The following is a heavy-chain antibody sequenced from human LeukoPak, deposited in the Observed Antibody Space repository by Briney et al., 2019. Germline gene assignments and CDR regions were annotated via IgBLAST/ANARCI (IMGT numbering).Heavy chain of an antibody. D-gene: IGHD3-3*01. CDR3: ARMPRAHYDFWSGYYYYYYMDV. V-gene: IGHV4-34*01. CDR2: INHSGST. J-gene: IGHJ6*03. Sequence: PSETLSLTCAVYGGSFSGYYWSWIRQPPGKGLEWIGEINHSGSTNYNPSLKSRVTISVDTSKNQFFLKLSSVTAADTAVYYCARMPRAHYDFWSGYYYYYYMDVWGKGTTVTVSS. CDR1: GGSFSGYY.